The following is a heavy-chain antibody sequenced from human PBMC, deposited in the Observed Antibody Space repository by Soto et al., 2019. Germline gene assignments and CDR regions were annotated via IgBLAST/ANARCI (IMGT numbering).Heavy chain of an antibody. CDR1: GFTYG. J-gene: IGHJ2*01. CDR2: TWYDGSNK. Sequence: GSLRLSCAASGFTYGMHWVRQAPGKGLEWVAVTWYDGSNKYYANSVRGRFTISKDDSKNTLYLQMNSLRVEDTALYYCAKERQGSGPDFDLWGRGTLVTVSS. V-gene: IGHV3-33*06. D-gene: IGHD3-10*01. CDR3: AKERQGSGPDFDL.